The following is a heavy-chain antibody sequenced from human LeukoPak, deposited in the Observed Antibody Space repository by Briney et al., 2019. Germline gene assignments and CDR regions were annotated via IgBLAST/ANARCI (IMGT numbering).Heavy chain of an antibody. CDR2: ISDSGST. Sequence: SETLSLTCTVSDGSISSGDYYWSWIRQHPGKGLEWIGFISDSGSTYYNPSLKSRVTISVDTSKNQFSLNLRSVTAADTAVYYCARDSGSYYFDYWGQGTLVTVSS. CDR3: ARDSGSYYFDY. D-gene: IGHD1-26*01. J-gene: IGHJ4*02. CDR1: DGSISSGDYY. V-gene: IGHV4-31*03.